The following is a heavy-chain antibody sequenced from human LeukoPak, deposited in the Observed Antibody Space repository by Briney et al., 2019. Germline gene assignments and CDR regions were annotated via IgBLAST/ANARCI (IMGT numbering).Heavy chain of an antibody. CDR1: GGSFSGYY. CDR2: INHSGST. V-gene: IGHV4-34*01. D-gene: IGHD3-22*01. CDR3: ASLGTYYYDSSAHGAFDI. Sequence: SETLSLTCAVYGGSFSGYYWSWIRQPPGKGLEWIAEINHSGSTNYNPSLKSRVTISVDTSKKQFSLKLSSVTAADMAVYYCASLGTYYYDSSAHGAFDIWGQGTMVTVSS. J-gene: IGHJ3*02.